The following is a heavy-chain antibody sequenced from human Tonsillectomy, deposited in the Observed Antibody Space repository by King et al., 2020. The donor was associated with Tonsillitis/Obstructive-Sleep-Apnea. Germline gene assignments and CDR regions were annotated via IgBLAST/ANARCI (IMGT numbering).Heavy chain of an antibody. V-gene: IGHV3-30*04. D-gene: IGHD1-26*01. CDR1: GFTFNNYA. CDR3: ASAPVGGGSYWLGQKDKGLDF. J-gene: IGHJ4*02. Sequence: VQLVESGGGVVQPGRSLRLSCAASGFTFNNYAMHWVRQAPGKGLEWVAVISYDGSNEYYADSVKGRFTISRDNSKNTLYLQMNSLRVEDTAVYDCASAPVGGGSYWLGQKDKGLDFWGQGTLLTVAS. CDR2: ISYDGSNE.